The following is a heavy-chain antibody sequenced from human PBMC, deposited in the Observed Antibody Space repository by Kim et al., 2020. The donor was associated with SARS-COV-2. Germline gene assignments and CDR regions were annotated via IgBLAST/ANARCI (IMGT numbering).Heavy chain of an antibody. V-gene: IGHV3-33*01. CDR2: TWFDEDNK. CDR3: ARHRDFLGSYYEGDPFEL. Sequence: GGSLRLSCTASGFAFSSFGMHWVRQAPGKGLQWVSVTWFDEDNKYYADSMKGRFTISRDNSKNTLYLQMNSLRVEDTAVYYCARHRDFLGSYYEGDPFELWGQGTMVTVSS. D-gene: IGHD1-26*01. J-gene: IGHJ3*01. CDR1: GFAFSSFG.